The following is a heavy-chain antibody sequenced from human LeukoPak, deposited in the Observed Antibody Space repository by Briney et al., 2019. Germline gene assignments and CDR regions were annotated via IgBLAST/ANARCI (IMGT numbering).Heavy chain of an antibody. J-gene: IGHJ4*02. D-gene: IGHD6-13*01. V-gene: IGHV6-1*01. CDR1: GDSVSSNSAA. CDR2: TYYRSNWYY. Sequence: PSQTLSLTCALSGDSVSSNSAAWNWIRQSPSRGLEWLGRTYYRSNWYYEYAVSVKSRISINADTSKNHFSLQLNSVTPEDTAVYYCARAPLAVTGRVYFDYWGQGTLVTVSS. CDR3: ARAPLAVTGRVYFDY.